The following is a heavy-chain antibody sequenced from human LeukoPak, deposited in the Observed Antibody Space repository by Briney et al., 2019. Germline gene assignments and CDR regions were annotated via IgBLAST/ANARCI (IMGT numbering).Heavy chain of an antibody. Sequence: GSLRLSCAASGFTFSSYSMNWVRQAPGKGLEWVSHISSSSSTIYYADSVKGRFTISRDNAKNSLYLQMNSLRAEDTALYYCAKGAQGSGWYYFDYWGQGTLVTVSS. V-gene: IGHV3-48*04. CDR3: AKGAQGSGWYYFDY. CDR1: GFTFSSYS. D-gene: IGHD6-19*01. CDR2: ISSSSSTI. J-gene: IGHJ4*02.